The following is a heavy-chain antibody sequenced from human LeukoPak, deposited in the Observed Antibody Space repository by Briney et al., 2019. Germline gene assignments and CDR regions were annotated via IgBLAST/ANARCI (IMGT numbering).Heavy chain of an antibody. CDR3: ARRPVTTNPFDY. J-gene: IGHJ4*02. D-gene: IGHD4-17*01. CDR1: GDSISSGDYY. Sequence: SETLSLTCTVSGDSISSGDYYWSWIRQPAGKGLEWIGRISSSGSTNYNPSLKSRVTISVDTSKNQFSLKLSSVTAADTAVYYCARRPVTTNPFDYWGQGTLVTVSS. CDR2: ISSSGST. V-gene: IGHV4-61*02.